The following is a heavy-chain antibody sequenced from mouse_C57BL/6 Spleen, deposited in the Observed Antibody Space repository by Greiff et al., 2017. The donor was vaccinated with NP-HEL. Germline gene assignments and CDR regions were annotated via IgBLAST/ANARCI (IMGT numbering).Heavy chain of an antibody. D-gene: IGHD2-1*01. CDR3: ARNYGNEGHYYAMDY. Sequence: EVQRVESGGDLVKPGGSLKLSCAASGFTFSSYGMSWVRQTPDKRLEWVATISSGGSYTYYPDSVKGRFTISRDNAKNTLYLQMSSLKSEDTAMYYCARNYGNEGHYYAMDYWGQGTSVTVSS. J-gene: IGHJ4*01. V-gene: IGHV5-6*01. CDR1: GFTFSSYG. CDR2: ISSGGSYT.